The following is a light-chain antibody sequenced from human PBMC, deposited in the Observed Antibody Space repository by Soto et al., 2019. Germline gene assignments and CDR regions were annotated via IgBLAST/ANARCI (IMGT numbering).Light chain of an antibody. CDR2: DVS. CDR1: SSDVGGYNS. J-gene: IGLJ1*01. Sequence: QSALTQPASVSGSPGQSITISCTGTSSDVGGYNSVSWYQQHPGKVPKIMIYDVSIRPSGVPDRFSGYKSGNTASLTISGLQAEDEADYYCSSYSSIPALVFGAGTKVTVL. V-gene: IGLV2-14*01. CDR3: SSYSSIPALV.